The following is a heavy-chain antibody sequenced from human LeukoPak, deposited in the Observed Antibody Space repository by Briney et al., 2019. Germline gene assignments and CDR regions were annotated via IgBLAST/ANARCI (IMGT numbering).Heavy chain of an antibody. J-gene: IGHJ4*02. CDR1: EFNFRNYW. Sequence: PGGSLRLSCVVSEFNFRNYWMSWVRQAPGKGLEWVANIKQDGSDRYYVDSVKGRFTISRDNAKNSLYLQMNSLRDEDTAVYYCARDSAAHGGFWGQGNPVIVSS. CDR2: IKQDGSDR. CDR3: ARDSAAHGGF. V-gene: IGHV3-7*03. D-gene: IGHD6-25*01.